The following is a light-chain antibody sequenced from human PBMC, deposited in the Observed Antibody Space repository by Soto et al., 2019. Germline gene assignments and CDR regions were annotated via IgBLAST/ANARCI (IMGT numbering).Light chain of an antibody. V-gene: IGKV3-15*01. CDR3: QQYNTWPLIT. Sequence: EIVMTQSPPTLSVYPGERAILSCRASQSISINLAWYQQKPGQAPRLLIYAASNRATGVPDRFSGSGSGTDFTLTISSLQSEDFAVYYCQQYNTWPLITFGPGTRLEIK. CDR2: AAS. J-gene: IGKJ5*01. CDR1: QSISIN.